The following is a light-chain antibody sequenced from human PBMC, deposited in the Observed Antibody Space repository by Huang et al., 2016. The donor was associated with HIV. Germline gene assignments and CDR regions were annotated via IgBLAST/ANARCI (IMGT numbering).Light chain of an antibody. CDR1: QTVSSN. V-gene: IGKV3D-15*01. CDR3: QQYSNWPPLT. J-gene: IGKJ4*01. CDR2: GAA. Sequence: VVMTQSPVTLSVSPGERATLSCRASQTVSSNLAWYQQKVGQAPRLLIYGAATSATGSPARFSGSGSGTECTLTISSLQSEDSAVYYCQQYSNWPPLTFGGGTKVEIK.